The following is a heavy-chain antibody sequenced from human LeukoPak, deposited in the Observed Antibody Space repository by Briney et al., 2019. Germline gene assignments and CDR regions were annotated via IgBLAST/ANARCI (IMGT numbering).Heavy chain of an antibody. J-gene: IGHJ3*02. Sequence: GGSLRLSCAASGFTFSSYSMNWVRQAPGKGLEWVSSISSSSSYIYYADSVKGRFTISRDNAKNSPYLQMNSLRAEDTAVYYCARVFWAAAGTYAFDIWGQGTMVTVSS. V-gene: IGHV3-21*01. CDR2: ISSSSSYI. CDR1: GFTFSSYS. CDR3: ARVFWAAAGTYAFDI. D-gene: IGHD6-13*01.